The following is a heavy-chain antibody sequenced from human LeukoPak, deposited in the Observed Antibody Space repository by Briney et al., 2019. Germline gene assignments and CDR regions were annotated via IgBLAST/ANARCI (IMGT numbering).Heavy chain of an antibody. V-gene: IGHV4-39*01. CDR3: ARHVNWKDVNYYYYGMDV. CDR1: GGSISSSSYY. D-gene: IGHD1-1*01. Sequence: SETLSLTCTVSGGSISSSSYYWGWIRQPPGKGLEWIGSIYYSGSTYYNPSLKSRVTISVDTSKNQFSLKLSSVTAADTAVYYCARHVNWKDVNYYYYGMDVWGQGTTVTVSS. J-gene: IGHJ6*02. CDR2: IYYSGST.